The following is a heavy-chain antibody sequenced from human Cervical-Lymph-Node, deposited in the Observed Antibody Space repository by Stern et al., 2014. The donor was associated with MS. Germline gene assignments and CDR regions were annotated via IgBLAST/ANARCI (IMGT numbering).Heavy chain of an antibody. CDR1: GFDFYDYA. Sequence: EVQLVESGGGLVQPGRSLRVSCAASGFDFYDYAMHWVRQVPGKGLEWVAGLSWNSGSKGYAESVKGRFTISRDNAKNSLYLQMNSLRPEDTALYYCAKDSGSYYDSSGDYGFDQWGQGTLVTVSS. CDR2: LSWNSGSK. V-gene: IGHV3-9*01. CDR3: AKDSGSYYDSSGDYGFDQ. D-gene: IGHD3-22*01. J-gene: IGHJ4*02.